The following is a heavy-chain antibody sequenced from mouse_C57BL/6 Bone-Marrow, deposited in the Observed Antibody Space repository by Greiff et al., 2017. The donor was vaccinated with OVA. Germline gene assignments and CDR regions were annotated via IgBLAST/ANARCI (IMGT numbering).Heavy chain of an antibody. CDR1: GFTFSSYA. CDR2: ISDGGSYT. D-gene: IGHD6-5*01. CDR3: ARVGDSYVDY. V-gene: IGHV5-4*03. Sequence: EVKLVESGGGLVKPGGSLKLSCAASGFTFSSYAMSWVRQTPEKRLEWVATISDGGSYTYYPDNVKGRFTISRDNAKNNLYLQMSHLKSEDTAMYYCARVGDSYVDYWGQGTTLTVSS. J-gene: IGHJ2*01.